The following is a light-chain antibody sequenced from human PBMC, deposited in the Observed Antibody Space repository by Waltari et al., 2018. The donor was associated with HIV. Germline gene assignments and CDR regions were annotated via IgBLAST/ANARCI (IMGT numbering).Light chain of an antibody. CDR1: SSNIGRNA. CDR3: ATWDFSLNGRVV. CDR2: GND. J-gene: IGLJ2*01. V-gene: IGLV1-44*01. Sequence: QSVLTQPPSASGTPGQRVTISCSGSSSNIGRNAVNWYQHLPGTAPKLLIYGNDERPSGVPDRVSGSKSGTSASLAISGLQSEDEGDYYCATWDFSLNGRVVFGGGTKLTVL.